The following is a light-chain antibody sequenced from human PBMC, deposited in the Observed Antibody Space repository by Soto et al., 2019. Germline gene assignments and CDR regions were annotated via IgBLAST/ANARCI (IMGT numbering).Light chain of an antibody. CDR1: QSISSSY. Sequence: EIVLAQSPGTLSLSPGERPTLSCRASQSISSSYLAWYQQKPGQAPRLLIYGASLRATGIPDRFSGSGSGTDFTLTINRLEPEDFAVYYCQQYGSSPWTFGQGTKVDSK. CDR3: QQYGSSPWT. V-gene: IGKV3-20*01. CDR2: GAS. J-gene: IGKJ1*01.